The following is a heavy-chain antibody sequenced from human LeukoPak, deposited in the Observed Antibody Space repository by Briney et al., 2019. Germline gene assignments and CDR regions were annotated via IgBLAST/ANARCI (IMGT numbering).Heavy chain of an antibody. CDR1: GFTFSSYG. J-gene: IGHJ4*02. V-gene: IGHV3-30*02. CDR3: AKDSVGTSTYYYDSSVTHFDY. Sequence: GGSLRLSCAASGFTFSSYGMHWVRQAPGKGLEWVAFIRYDGSNKYYADSVKGRFTISRDNSKNTLYLQMNSLRAEDTAVYYCAKDSVGTSTYYYDSSVTHFDYWGQGTLVTVSS. CDR2: IRYDGSNK. D-gene: IGHD3-22*01.